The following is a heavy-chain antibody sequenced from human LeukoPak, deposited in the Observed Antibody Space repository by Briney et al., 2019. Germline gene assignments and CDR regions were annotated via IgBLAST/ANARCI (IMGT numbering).Heavy chain of an antibody. V-gene: IGHV3-48*02. Sequence: GGSLRLSCAASGFTFSSYSMNWVRQAPGKGLEWVSYISSSSSTIYYADSVKGRFTISRDNAKNSLYLQMNSLRDEDTAVYYCARDRAPYCGGDCDAFDIWGQGTMVTVSS. J-gene: IGHJ3*02. CDR1: GFTFSSYS. CDR3: ARDRAPYCGGDCDAFDI. CDR2: ISSSSSTI. D-gene: IGHD2-21*02.